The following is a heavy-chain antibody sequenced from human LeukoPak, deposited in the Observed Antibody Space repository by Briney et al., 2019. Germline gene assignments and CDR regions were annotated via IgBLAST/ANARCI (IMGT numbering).Heavy chain of an antibody. D-gene: IGHD6-13*01. J-gene: IGHJ4*02. CDR1: GGSISSSSYY. V-gene: IGHV4-39*01. CDR3: AIAAAGLGDY. CDR2: IYYSGST. Sequence: TSETQSLTCTVSGGSISSSSYYWGWIRQPPGKGLEWIGSIYYSGSTYYNPSLKSRVTISVDTSKNQFSLKLSSVTAADTAVYYCAIAAAGLGDYWGQGTLVTVSS.